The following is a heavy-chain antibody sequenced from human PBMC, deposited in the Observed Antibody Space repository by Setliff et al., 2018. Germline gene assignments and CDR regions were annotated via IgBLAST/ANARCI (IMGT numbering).Heavy chain of an antibody. CDR1: GYTFTSYY. J-gene: IGHJ5*02. CDR2: IIPIFGTA. Sequence: SVKVSCKASGYTFTSYYMHWVRQAPGQGLEWMGGIIPIFGTANYAQKFQGRVTITADESTSTAYMELSSLRSEDTAVYYCARAPSSTVINWFDPWGQGTLVTVSS. CDR3: ARAPSSTVINWFDP. V-gene: IGHV1-69*13. D-gene: IGHD3-22*01.